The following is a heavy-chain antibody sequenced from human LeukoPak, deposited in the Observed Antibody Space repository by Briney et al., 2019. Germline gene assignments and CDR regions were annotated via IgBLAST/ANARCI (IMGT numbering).Heavy chain of an antibody. V-gene: IGHV4-34*01. CDR3: ARVRRDGYNPFDY. D-gene: IGHD5-24*01. Sequence: SETLSLTCTVYGGSFSGYYWSWIRQPPGKGLEWIGEINHSGSTNYNPSLKSRLTISVDTSKNQFSLKLSSVTAADTAVYYCARVRRDGYNPFDYWGQGTLVTVSS. CDR2: INHSGST. J-gene: IGHJ4*02. CDR1: GGSFSGYY.